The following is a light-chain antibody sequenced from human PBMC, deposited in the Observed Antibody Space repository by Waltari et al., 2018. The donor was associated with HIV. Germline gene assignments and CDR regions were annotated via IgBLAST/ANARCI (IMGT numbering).Light chain of an antibody. CDR2: DNN. Sequence: QSVLTQPPSVSAAPGQKVTISCSGRNSNIGNHYVSWYQQIPGTAPKLLIYDNNKRPSGIPDRFSGSKSDTSATLGNTGLQTGDEADYRCGTWDSSLSAVVFGGGTKLTVL. V-gene: IGLV1-51*01. CDR1: NSNIGNHY. CDR3: GTWDSSLSAVV. J-gene: IGLJ3*02.